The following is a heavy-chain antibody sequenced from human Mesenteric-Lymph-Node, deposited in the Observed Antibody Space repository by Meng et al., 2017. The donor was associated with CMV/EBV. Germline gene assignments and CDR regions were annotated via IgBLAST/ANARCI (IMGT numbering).Heavy chain of an antibody. CDR3: ARDTAAYAFDI. V-gene: IGHV1-18*01. D-gene: IGHD2-15*01. Sequence: ASVKVSCKTSGYPFNTYSVIWVRQAPGQGLEWLAWIRTFNGDTRYVQKVQGRVTVTTDTSTDTAYMEMRSLRSDDTAVYYCARDTAAYAFDIWGQGTMVTVSS. J-gene: IGHJ3*02. CDR1: GYPFNTYS. CDR2: IRTFNGDT.